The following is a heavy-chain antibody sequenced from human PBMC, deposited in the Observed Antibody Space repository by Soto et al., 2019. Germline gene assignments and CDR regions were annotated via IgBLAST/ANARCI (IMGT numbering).Heavy chain of an antibody. Sequence: QVQLVQSGAEVKKPGASVKVSCKASGYTFTSYAMHWVRQAPGQRLEWMGWINAGNGNTKYSQKFQGRVTITRDTSASTAYRELSSLRSEDTAVYYCAGGFRGGDAEWFDPWGQGTLVTVSS. D-gene: IGHD2-21*02. CDR2: INAGNGNT. V-gene: IGHV1-3*01. J-gene: IGHJ5*02. CDR1: GYTFTSYA. CDR3: AGGFRGGDAEWFDP.